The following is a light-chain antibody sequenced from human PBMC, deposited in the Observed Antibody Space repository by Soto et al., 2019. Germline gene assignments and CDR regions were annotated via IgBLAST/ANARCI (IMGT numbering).Light chain of an antibody. CDR3: CSYAGSYSLV. J-gene: IGLJ2*01. CDR1: SSDVGAYDF. Sequence: QSALTQPPSASGSPGQSVTISCTGTSSDVGAYDFVSWFQQHPGKAPKLIIYQVTKRPSGVPYRFSGSKSGNTASLTVSGLQAEDEADYYCCSYAGSYSLVFGGGTKLTVL. CDR2: QVT. V-gene: IGLV2-8*01.